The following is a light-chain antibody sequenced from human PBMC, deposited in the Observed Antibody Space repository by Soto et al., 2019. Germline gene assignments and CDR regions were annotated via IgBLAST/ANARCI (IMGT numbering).Light chain of an antibody. CDR3: QQYNTYST. CDR1: QNIRNW. J-gene: IGKJ5*01. CDR2: DAS. V-gene: IGKV1-5*01. Sequence: IPITPSPSTPSAFVGDRGTLPFRASQNIRNWLAWYQQKPGKAPNPLIYDASSLKSGVPARFSGSGSGTEFTLTISSLQPDDFATYYCQQYNTYSTFGQGTRLEIK.